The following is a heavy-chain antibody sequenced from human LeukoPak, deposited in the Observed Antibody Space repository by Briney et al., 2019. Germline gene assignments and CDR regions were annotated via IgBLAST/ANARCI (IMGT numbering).Heavy chain of an antibody. CDR3: ARCSSSSTNCLYGMDV. J-gene: IGHJ6*02. D-gene: IGHD2-2*01. CDR1: GYSFTNYW. CDR2: IYPGDSNT. Sequence: GESLKISCKGSGYSFTNYWIGWVRQMPGKGLEWMGIIYPGDSNTRYSPSFQGQVTISADKSITTAYLQWSSLKASDTAMYYCARCSSSSTNCLYGMDVWGQGTTVTVSS. V-gene: IGHV5-51*01.